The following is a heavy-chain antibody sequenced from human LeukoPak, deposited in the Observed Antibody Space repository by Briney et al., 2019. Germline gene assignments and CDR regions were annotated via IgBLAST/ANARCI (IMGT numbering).Heavy chain of an antibody. V-gene: IGHV1-69*10. CDR1: IGTFSSYA. D-gene: IGHD6-13*01. CDR2: IIPILGIA. J-gene: IGHJ4*02. Sequence: VKVSCKASIGTFSSYAISWVRQAPGQGLEWMGRIIPILGIANYAQKFQGRVTIPADQSTSTAYMELSRLRSEETAVYYCAKASAGKFGVYWGKGTLVTVSS. CDR3: AKASAGKFGVY.